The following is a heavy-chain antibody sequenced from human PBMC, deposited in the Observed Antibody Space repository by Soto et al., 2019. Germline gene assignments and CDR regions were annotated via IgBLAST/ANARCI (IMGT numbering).Heavy chain of an antibody. D-gene: IGHD2-21*02. Sequence: WASVKVSCKASGGTFSSHSINWVRQAPGQGLEWMGGIITLFGTSNYAQNFQGRVTITADQSTSTAYMELNSLTSDDTAVYYCAREVGYGDFSAALLDWGQGTLVT. CDR3: AREVGYGDFSAALLD. J-gene: IGHJ4*02. CDR1: GGTFSSHS. CDR2: IITLFGTS. V-gene: IGHV1-69*13.